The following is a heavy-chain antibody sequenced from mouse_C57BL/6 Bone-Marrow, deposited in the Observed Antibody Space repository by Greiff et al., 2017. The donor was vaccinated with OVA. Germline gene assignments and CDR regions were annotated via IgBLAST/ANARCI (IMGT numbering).Heavy chain of an antibody. Sequence: VKLMESGAELVRPGTSVKVSCKASGYAFTNYLIEWVKQRPGQGLEWIGVINPGSGGTNYNEKFKGKATLTADKSSSTAYMQLSSLTSEDSAVYFCARSATSGAYWGQGTLVTVSA. CDR2: INPGSGGT. V-gene: IGHV1-54*01. D-gene: IGHD3-1*01. CDR1: GYAFTNYL. CDR3: ARSATSGAY. J-gene: IGHJ3*01.